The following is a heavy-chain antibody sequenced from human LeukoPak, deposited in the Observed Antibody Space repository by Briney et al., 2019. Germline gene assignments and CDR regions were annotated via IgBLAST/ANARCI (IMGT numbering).Heavy chain of an antibody. CDR1: GFTFSRYW. V-gene: IGHV3-7*03. CDR2: IKQDGSEK. D-gene: IGHD4-17*01. J-gene: IGHJ4*02. Sequence: GGSLRLSCAASGFTFSRYWMSWVRQAPGKGLEWVANIKQDGSEKYSMDSAKGRFTISRDNAKNSLYLQLNSLRAEDTAVYYCASHDYGDYASLDYWGQGTLVTVSS. CDR3: ASHDYGDYASLDY.